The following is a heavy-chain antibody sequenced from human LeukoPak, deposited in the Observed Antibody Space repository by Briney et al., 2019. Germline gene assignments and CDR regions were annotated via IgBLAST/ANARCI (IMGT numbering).Heavy chain of an antibody. V-gene: IGHV4-39*01. J-gene: IGHJ4*02. Sequence: SETLSLTCTVSGGSISSSSYYWGWIRQPPGKGLEWIGSIYYSGSTYYNPSLKSRVTISVDTSKNQFSLKLTSVTAEDTAVYYCARNPYGDYRDTISDSWGQGTLVTVSS. CDR1: GGSISSSSYY. CDR3: ARNPYGDYRDTISDS. D-gene: IGHD4-17*01. CDR2: IYYSGST.